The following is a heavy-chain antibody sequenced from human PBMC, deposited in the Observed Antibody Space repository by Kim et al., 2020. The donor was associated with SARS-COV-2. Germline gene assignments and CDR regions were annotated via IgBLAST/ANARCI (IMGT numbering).Heavy chain of an antibody. V-gene: IGHV3-23*01. J-gene: IGHJ4*02. CDR3: AKDPPIAAAGTARVAY. D-gene: IGHD6-13*01. Sequence: GGSLRLSCAASGFTFSSYAMSWVRQAPGKGLEWVSAISGSGGSTYYADSVKGRFTISRDNSKNTLYLQMNSLRAEDTAVYYCAKDPPIAAAGTARVAYWGQGTLVTVSP. CDR1: GFTFSSYA. CDR2: ISGSGGST.